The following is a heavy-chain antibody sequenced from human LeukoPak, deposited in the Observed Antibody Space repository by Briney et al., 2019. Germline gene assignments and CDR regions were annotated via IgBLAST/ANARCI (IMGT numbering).Heavy chain of an antibody. CDR2: IYSGGST. Sequence: GGSLRLSCAASGFTVSSNYMSWVRQAPGKGLEWVSVIYSGGSTYYADSVKGRFTISRDNSKNTLYLQMNSLRAEDTAVYYCAKVPSEYYYDSSGYYPGDAFDIWGQGTMVTVSS. D-gene: IGHD3-22*01. J-gene: IGHJ3*02. CDR1: GFTVSSNY. V-gene: IGHV3-53*05. CDR3: AKVPSEYYYDSSGYYPGDAFDI.